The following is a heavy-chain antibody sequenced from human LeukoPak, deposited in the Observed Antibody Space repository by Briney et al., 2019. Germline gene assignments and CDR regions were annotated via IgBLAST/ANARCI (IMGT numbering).Heavy chain of an antibody. D-gene: IGHD2-21*02. Sequence: PGGSLRLSCEASGFTFFNYAMGWVRQAPGKGLQWVSGIGSDCATFYTDSVKGRFTISRDNSKNTVYLHIDSLGAEDTAVYYCAKCMSSTGVCLNFDYWGQGILVAVST. CDR3: AKCMSSTGVCLNFDY. J-gene: IGHJ4*02. CDR1: GFTFFNYA. CDR2: IGSDCAT. V-gene: IGHV3-23*01.